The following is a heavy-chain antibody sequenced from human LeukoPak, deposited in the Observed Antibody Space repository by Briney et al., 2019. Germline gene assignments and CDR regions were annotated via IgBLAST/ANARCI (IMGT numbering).Heavy chain of an antibody. CDR2: INWNGGIT. CDR3: ARDQGAFDY. CDR1: GFTLEHYG. D-gene: IGHD3-16*01. Sequence: PGGSLRLSCEASGFTLEHYGMSWVRQAPGKGVEWVAGINWNGGITGYADSVKGRFTISRDNARDSLYLQMNNLRAEDTAVYYCARDQGAFDYWGQGTVVTVSS. V-gene: IGHV3-20*04. J-gene: IGHJ4*02.